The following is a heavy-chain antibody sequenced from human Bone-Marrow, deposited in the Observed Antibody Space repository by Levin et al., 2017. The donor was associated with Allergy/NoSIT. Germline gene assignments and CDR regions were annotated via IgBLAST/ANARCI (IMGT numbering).Heavy chain of an antibody. CDR1: GGTFSTYL. V-gene: IGHV1-69*13. J-gene: IGHJ1*01. Sequence: RASVKVSCKASGGTFSTYLITWVRQAPGHGLEWMGGIIPVFGSANYAQKFVGRVTITADESTNTAYLELSSLRSEDTAFYYCATVMHLKVSEYFKHWGQGTLLTVTS. CDR2: IIPVFGSA. CDR3: ATVMHLKVSEYFKH.